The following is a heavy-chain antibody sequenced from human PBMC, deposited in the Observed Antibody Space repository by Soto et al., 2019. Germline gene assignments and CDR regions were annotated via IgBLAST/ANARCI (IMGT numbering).Heavy chain of an antibody. Sequence: SLTLSLTCALYGRSFSGYYWSWLHQPPGKGLEWIGETNHSGSTNYNTSLKSRVTISVDTSKNQCSLKLSSVTAADTAVYYCARVSDILTGYYKHAFDIWGQGTMVTVSS. V-gene: IGHV4-34*01. CDR1: GRSFSGYY. CDR2: TNHSGST. CDR3: ARVSDILTGYYKHAFDI. D-gene: IGHD3-9*01. J-gene: IGHJ3*02.